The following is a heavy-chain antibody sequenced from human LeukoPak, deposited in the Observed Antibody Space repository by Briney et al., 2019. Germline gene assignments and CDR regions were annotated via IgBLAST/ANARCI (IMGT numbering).Heavy chain of an antibody. D-gene: IGHD2-2*01. CDR1: GYSFSNYW. Sequence: RGESLKISCKASGYSFSNYWIAWVRQMPGKGLEWMGIIYPGDSDTRYSPSFEGQVTFSADKSISTAYQQWSSLRASDTAMYYCARHGGGGCTTNCPLFDYWGQGTLVTVSS. CDR3: ARHGGGGCTTNCPLFDY. CDR2: IYPGDSDT. J-gene: IGHJ4*02. V-gene: IGHV5-51*01.